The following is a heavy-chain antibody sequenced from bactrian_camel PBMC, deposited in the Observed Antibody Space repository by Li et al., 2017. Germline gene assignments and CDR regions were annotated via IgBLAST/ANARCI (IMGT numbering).Heavy chain of an antibody. V-gene: IGHV3S53*01. CDR3: AADWRTGSLSWADDYQY. J-gene: IGHJ4*01. D-gene: IGHD2*01. Sequence: HVQLVESGGGAVQAGGSLRLSCVASGYSRSTYCMAWFRQAPGKEREGVAAIVSDDTTRYADSVKGRFTTSRDNAKSTVYLQMTSLKPEDTAMYYCAADWRTGSLSWADDYQYWGQGTQVTVS. CDR2: IVSDDTT. CDR1: GYSRSTYC.